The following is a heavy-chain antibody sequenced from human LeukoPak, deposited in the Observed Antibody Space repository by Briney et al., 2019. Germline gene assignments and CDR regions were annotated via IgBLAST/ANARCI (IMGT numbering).Heavy chain of an antibody. V-gene: IGHV3-33*08. CDR3: ARKVGKYSGWYNY. D-gene: IGHD6-19*01. CDR1: GFTFSNSA. J-gene: IGHJ4*02. CDR2: IRYDGSDK. Sequence: PGGSLRLSCAASGFTFSNSAMHWVRQAPGKGLEWVGFIRYDGSDKYHTDSVKGRFTISRDNAKNSLSLQMNSLRVEDTAMYYCARKVGKYSGWYNYWGQGTLVTVSS.